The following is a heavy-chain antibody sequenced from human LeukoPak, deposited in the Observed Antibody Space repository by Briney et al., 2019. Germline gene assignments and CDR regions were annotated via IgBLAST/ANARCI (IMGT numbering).Heavy chain of an antibody. CDR2: INPNSGGT. V-gene: IGHV1-2*02. CDR3: ARCLKTKRDVYYMDV. J-gene: IGHJ6*03. D-gene: IGHD5-24*01. Sequence: ASVKVSCKASGYTFTSYDINWVRQATGQGLEWMGWINPNSGGTNYAQKFQGRVTMTRDTSISTAYMELRSLRSDDTAVYYCARCLKTKRDVYYMDVWGKGTTVTISS. CDR1: GYTFTSYD.